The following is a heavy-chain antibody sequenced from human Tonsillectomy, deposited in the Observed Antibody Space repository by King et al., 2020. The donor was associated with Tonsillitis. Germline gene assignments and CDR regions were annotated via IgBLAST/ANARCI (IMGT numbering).Heavy chain of an antibody. J-gene: IGHJ6*02. CDR2: INWNSGRI. CDR1: GFTFDDYA. Sequence: VQLVESGGGLVQPGRSLRLSCAVSGFTFDDYAMHWVRQAPGKGLEWVSAINWNSGRIGYSDSVKGRFTISRDNAKNSLYLEMRSLRPEDTALYYCAKDFWNDLDYDYGMDVWGQGTTVTVSS. CDR3: AKDFWNDLDYDYGMDV. D-gene: IGHD1-1*01. V-gene: IGHV3-9*01.